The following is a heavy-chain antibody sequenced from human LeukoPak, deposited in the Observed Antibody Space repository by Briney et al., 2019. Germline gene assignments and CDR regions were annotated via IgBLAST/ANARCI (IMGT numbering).Heavy chain of an antibody. D-gene: IGHD3-22*01. Sequence: ASVKVSCKASGYTFTSYGISWVRQAPGQGLEWMGWISAYNGNTNYAQKLQGGVTMTTDTSTSTAYMELRSLRSDDTAVYYCARDRPDYYDSSGYCRDNFDYWGQGTLVTVSS. CDR2: ISAYNGNT. J-gene: IGHJ4*02. CDR1: GYTFTSYG. V-gene: IGHV1-18*01. CDR3: ARDRPDYYDSSGYCRDNFDY.